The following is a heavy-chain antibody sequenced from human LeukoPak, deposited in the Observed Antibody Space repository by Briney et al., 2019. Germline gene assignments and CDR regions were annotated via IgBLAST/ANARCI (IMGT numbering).Heavy chain of an antibody. CDR2: ISGSGGST. V-gene: IGHV3-23*01. CDR1: GFTFSSYA. D-gene: IGHD3-22*01. Sequence: PGGSLRLSCAASGFTFSSYAMSWVRQAPGKGLEWVSAISGSGGSTYYADSVRGRFTISRDNSKNTLYLQMNSLRAEDTAVYYCAKATYDSSGYFRDPWGQGTLVTVSS. CDR3: AKATYDSSGYFRDP. J-gene: IGHJ5*02.